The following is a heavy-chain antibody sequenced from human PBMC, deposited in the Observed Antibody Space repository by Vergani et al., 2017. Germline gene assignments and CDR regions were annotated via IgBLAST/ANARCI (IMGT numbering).Heavy chain of an antibody. V-gene: IGHV3-21*01. CDR1: GFTFSSYS. CDR3: ARDHVVVRGVIGFGMDV. D-gene: IGHD3-10*01. Sequence: EVQLVESGGGLVKPGGSLRLSCAASGFTFSSYSMNWVRQAPGKGLEWVSSISSSSSYIYYADSVKGRSTISRDNAKNSLYLQMNSLRAEDTAVYYCARDHVVVRGVIGFGMDVWGQGTTVTVSS. J-gene: IGHJ6*02. CDR2: ISSSSSYI.